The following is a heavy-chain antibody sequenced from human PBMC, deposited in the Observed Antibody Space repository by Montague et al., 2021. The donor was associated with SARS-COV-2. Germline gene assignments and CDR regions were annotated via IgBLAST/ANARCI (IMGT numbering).Heavy chain of an antibody. D-gene: IGHD3-10*01. J-gene: IGHJ6*02. Sequence: SLRLSCAASGFTFSDCYMTWIRQAPGKGLEWLSYISTRSTYTNYADSVKGRFTISRDDAKNSVYLQMNSLRAEDTAVYYCASFTMVRGAPGYGMDVWGQGTTVTVSS. CDR3: ASFTMVRGAPGYGMDV. CDR2: ISTRSTYT. CDR1: GFTFSDCY. V-gene: IGHV3-11*03.